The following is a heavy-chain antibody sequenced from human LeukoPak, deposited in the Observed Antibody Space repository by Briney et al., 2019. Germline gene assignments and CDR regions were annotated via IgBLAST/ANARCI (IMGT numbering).Heavy chain of an antibody. J-gene: IGHJ5*02. CDR1: GGSFSGYY. Sequence: SETLSLTCAVYGGSFSGYYWSWIRQPPGKGLEWIGSIYYSGSTYYNPSLKSRVTISVDTSKNQLSLKLSSVTAADTAVYYCARLAAAGEVDPWGQGTLVTVSS. CDR2: IYYSGST. CDR3: ARLAAAGEVDP. D-gene: IGHD6-13*01. V-gene: IGHV4-34*01.